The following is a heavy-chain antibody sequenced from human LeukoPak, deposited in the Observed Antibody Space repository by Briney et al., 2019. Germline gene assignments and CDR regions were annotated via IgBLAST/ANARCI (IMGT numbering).Heavy chain of an antibody. CDR2: IKQDGSEK. Sequence: GGSLRLSCAASGFTFSSYWMSWVRQPPGKGLEWVANIKQDGSEKHYVDSVKGRFTISRDNAKNSLYVQMNSLRVEDTAVYYCVRAGGSSRSDYWGQGTLVTVSS. CDR1: GFTFSSYW. CDR3: VRAGGSSRSDY. V-gene: IGHV3-7*01. J-gene: IGHJ4*02. D-gene: IGHD6-13*01.